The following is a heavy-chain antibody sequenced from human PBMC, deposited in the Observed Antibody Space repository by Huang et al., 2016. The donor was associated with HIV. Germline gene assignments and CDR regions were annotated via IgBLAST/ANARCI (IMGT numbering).Heavy chain of an antibody. CDR3: ARNYDSSGYDAFDI. V-gene: IGHV4-34*01. CDR1: GGSLSGDY. D-gene: IGHD3-22*01. J-gene: IGHJ3*02. CDR2: SNHRGST. Sequence: QVQLHQWGAGLLKPSETLSLTCAVYGGSLSGDYWSWIRQPPGKGLEWIGESNHRGSTNYNPSLKRRGSVSVDMSKNQFSLKLSAVIAADTAMYYCARNYDSSGYDAFDIWGQGTMVIVSS.